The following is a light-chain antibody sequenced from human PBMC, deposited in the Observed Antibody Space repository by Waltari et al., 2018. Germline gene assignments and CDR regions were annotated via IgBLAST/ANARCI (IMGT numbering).Light chain of an antibody. CDR1: SSDVGGYDY. CDR2: DVS. Sequence: QSALTQPASVSGSPGQSITISCTGTSSDVGGYDYVSWYQQHPGKAPKLMIYDVSNRPSGVSNRFSASKSGNTASLTISGLQAEDEADYYCSSYASSSTLPWVFGGATKLTVL. CDR3: SSYASSSTLPWV. J-gene: IGLJ3*02. V-gene: IGLV2-14*03.